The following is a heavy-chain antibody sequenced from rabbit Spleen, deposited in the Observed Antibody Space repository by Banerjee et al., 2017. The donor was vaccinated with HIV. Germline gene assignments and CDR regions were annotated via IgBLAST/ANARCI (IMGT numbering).Heavy chain of an antibody. CDR1: GFDFSSYY. J-gene: IGHJ4*01. V-gene: IGHV1S7*01. CDR2: IDPAFSST. CDR3: ARGANGKGGYRATL. Sequence: QLKETGGGLVQPGGSLTLSCKASGFDFSSYYMSWVRQAPGKGLEWIGYIDPAFSSTSYANWVNGRFSISRENAQNTVFLQMTSLTAADTATYFCARGANGKGGYRATLWGPGTLVTVS. D-gene: IGHD7-1*01.